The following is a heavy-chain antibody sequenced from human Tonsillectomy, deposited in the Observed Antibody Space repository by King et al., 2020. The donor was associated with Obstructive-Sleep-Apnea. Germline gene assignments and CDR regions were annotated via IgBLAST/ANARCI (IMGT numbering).Heavy chain of an antibody. J-gene: IGHJ6*02. CDR3: AKPAYSSGWYSAFYYYGMDV. D-gene: IGHD6-19*01. CDR1: GFTFSSYG. Sequence: VQLVESGGGVVQPGRSLRLSCAASGFTFSSYGMHWVRQAPGKGLEWVAVISYDGSNKYYADSVKGRFTISRANSKNTLYLQMNSLRAEDTAVYYCAKPAYSSGWYSAFYYYGMDVWGQGTTVTVSS. CDR2: ISYDGSNK. V-gene: IGHV3-30*18.